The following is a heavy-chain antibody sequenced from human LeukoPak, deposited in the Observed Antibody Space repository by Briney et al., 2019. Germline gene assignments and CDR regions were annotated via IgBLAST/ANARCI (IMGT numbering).Heavy chain of an antibody. CDR2: ISGSGGAT. D-gene: IGHD3-3*01. V-gene: IGHV3-23*01. Sequence: GGSLRLSCAASGFTFSSYAMSWVRQAPGKGLEWVSAISGSGGATYYADSVKGRFTISRDNSKNTLYLQMNSLRAEDTAAYYCAKVPVFCLMISEVVTDDAFDIWGQGTIVTVSS. CDR3: AKVPVFCLMISEVVTDDAFDI. J-gene: IGHJ3*02. CDR1: GFTFSSYA.